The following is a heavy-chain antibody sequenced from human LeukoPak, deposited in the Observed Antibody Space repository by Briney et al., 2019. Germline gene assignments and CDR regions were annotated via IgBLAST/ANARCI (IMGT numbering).Heavy chain of an antibody. CDR1: GFTFSTYF. V-gene: IGHV3-30*18. CDR2: TSYDGSDT. J-gene: IGHJ4*02. Sequence: GGSLRLSCAASGFTFSTYFMSWVRQAPGKGLEWVAVTSYDGSDTYYADSVKGRFTISRDNSKNTLYLQINSLRAEDTAVYYCAKDRWIRRISLTGQDYWGQGTLVTVSS. CDR3: AKDRWIRRISLTGQDY. D-gene: IGHD3-9*01.